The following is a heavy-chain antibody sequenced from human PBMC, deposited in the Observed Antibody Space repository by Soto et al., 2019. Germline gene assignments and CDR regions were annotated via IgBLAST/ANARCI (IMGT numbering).Heavy chain of an antibody. Sequence: PSETLSLTCAVSGYSISSGYYWGWIRQPPGKGLEWIGSIYHSGSTYYNPSLKSRVTISVDTSKNQFSLKLSSVTAADTAVYYCARVWGAVDTAMVMGNWFDTWGQGTLVTVSS. J-gene: IGHJ5*02. CDR1: GYSISSGYY. CDR2: IYHSGST. V-gene: IGHV4-38-2*01. D-gene: IGHD5-18*01. CDR3: ARVWGAVDTAMVMGNWFDT.